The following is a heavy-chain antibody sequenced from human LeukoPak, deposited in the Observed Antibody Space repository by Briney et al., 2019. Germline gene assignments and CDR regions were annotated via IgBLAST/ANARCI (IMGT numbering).Heavy chain of an antibody. J-gene: IGHJ6*02. CDR3: ARIKYGDSGYYYYYGMDV. CDR2: ISAYNGNT. D-gene: IGHD4-17*01. CDR1: GGTFSSYA. Sequence: GASVKVSCKASGGTFSSYAISWVRQAPGQGLEWMGWISAYNGNTNYAQKLQGRVTMTTDTSTSTAYMELRSLRSDDTAVYYCARIKYGDSGYYYYYGMDVWGQGTTVTVSS. V-gene: IGHV1-18*01.